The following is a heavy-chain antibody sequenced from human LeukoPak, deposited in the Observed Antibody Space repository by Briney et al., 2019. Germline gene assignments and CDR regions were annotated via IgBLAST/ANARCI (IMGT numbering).Heavy chain of an antibody. J-gene: IGHJ5*02. CDR1: GGSFSGYY. CDR3: ARGRQGVVVPAARKVSRRWFDP. Sequence: NPSETLSPTCAVYGGSFSGYYGSWIRQPPGKGLEWIGEINHSGSTNYNPSLKSRVTISVDTSKNQFSLKLSSVTAADTAVYYCARGRQGVVVPAARKVSRRWFDPWGQGTLVTVSS. CDR2: INHSGST. V-gene: IGHV4-34*01. D-gene: IGHD2-2*01.